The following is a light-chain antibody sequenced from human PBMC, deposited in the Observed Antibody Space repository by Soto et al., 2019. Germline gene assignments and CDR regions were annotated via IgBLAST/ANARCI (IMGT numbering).Light chain of an antibody. CDR3: QKYNSAPQT. J-gene: IGKJ1*01. CDR2: AAS. V-gene: IGKV1-27*01. CDR1: QDISNY. Sequence: DIQMTQSPSSLSASVGERVTITCRASQDISNYLAWYQQKPGKVPKLLIYAASSLQSGVPSRFSGSGSGTDFTLTISSLQPEDVANYYCQKYNSAPQTFGQGTKVEIK.